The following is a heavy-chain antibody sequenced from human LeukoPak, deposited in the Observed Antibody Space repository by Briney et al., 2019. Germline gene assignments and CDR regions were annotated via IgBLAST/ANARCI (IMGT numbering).Heavy chain of an antibody. Sequence: GRSLRLSCAASGFTFSSHDMQWVRQAPGKGLEWVAVIWYDGSNKYYTDSVKGRFTISRDNSKNTLYLQMNSLRAEDTAVYYCARGIGGPAGKGYYFDHWGQGTLVTVSS. J-gene: IGHJ4*02. CDR2: IWYDGSNK. V-gene: IGHV3-33*01. CDR1: GFTFSSHD. CDR3: ARGIGGPAGKGYYFDH. D-gene: IGHD2-2*01.